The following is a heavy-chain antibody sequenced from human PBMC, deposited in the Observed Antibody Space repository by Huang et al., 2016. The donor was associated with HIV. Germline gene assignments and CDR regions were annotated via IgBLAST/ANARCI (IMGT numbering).Heavy chain of an antibody. CDR1: GGTFSKYA. CDR3: ARGQLGSYGDYDVLY. J-gene: IGHJ4*02. CDR2: SIPMFGTP. D-gene: IGHD4-17*01. Sequence: QVQLVQSGAEVKTPGSSVKVSCKDSGGTFSKYAISWVRQAPGQGLEWMGGSIPMFGTPNYARKFQGRVTITADDSTSTTYVEVSSLRSEDTALYYCARGQLGSYGDYDVLYWGQGTLVTVSS. V-gene: IGHV1-69*13.